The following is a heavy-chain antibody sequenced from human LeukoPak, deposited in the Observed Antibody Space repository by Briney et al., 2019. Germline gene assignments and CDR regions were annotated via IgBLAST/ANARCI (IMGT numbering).Heavy chain of an antibody. CDR1: GDSITSDY. CDR2: IYYSGST. V-gene: IGHV4-59*08. Sequence: PSETLSLTCTVSGDSITSDYWSWIRQPPGKGLEWIGYIYYSGSTNYNPSLKSRVTISVDTSKNQFSLKLSSVTAADTAVYYCARLYDYVWGSYRADAFDIWGQGTMVTVSS. D-gene: IGHD3-16*02. J-gene: IGHJ3*02. CDR3: ARLYDYVWGSYRADAFDI.